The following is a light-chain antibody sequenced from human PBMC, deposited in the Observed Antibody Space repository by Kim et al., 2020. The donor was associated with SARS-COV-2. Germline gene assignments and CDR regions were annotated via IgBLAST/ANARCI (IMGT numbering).Light chain of an antibody. CDR1: SSNIGAGFD. Sequence: QSVLTQSPSVSGAPGQRVTISCSGTSSNIGAGFDVHWYQHSPGKAPKLLIFGNTVRPSGVPDRFSGSRSGTSAYLAITGLQTEDEADYYCQSFDSGLSGLLFGGGTQLTFL. J-gene: IGLJ2*01. CDR2: GNT. CDR3: QSFDSGLSGLL. V-gene: IGLV1-40*01.